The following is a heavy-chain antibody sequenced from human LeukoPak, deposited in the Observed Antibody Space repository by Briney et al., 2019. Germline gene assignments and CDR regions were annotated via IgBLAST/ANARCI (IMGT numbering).Heavy chain of an antibody. Sequence: SETLSLTCTVSGGSISSFYWSWIRQPPGKGLEWIGIIYYSGSTYHSPSLKSRVTISVDTSKNQFSLNLSSVTAADTAVYYCARAGYSDSGGYPYWFDPWGQGTLVTVSS. D-gene: IGHD3-22*01. CDR2: IYYSGST. V-gene: IGHV4-39*07. CDR3: ARAGYSDSGGYPYWFDP. J-gene: IGHJ5*02. CDR1: GGSISSFY.